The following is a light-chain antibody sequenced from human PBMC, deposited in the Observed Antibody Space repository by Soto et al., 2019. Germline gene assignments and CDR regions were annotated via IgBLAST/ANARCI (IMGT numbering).Light chain of an antibody. Sequence: DIQRTQSPSTLSGSGEDVVTITCRASQTISSWLAWYQQKPGKAPKLLIYKASTLKSGVPSRFSGSGSGTEFNLTLSSLQPDDFATHYCQPYNSYSEGFGQGTKVDIK. V-gene: IGKV1-5*03. CDR1: QTISSW. J-gene: IGKJ1*01. CDR2: KAS. CDR3: QPYNSYSEG.